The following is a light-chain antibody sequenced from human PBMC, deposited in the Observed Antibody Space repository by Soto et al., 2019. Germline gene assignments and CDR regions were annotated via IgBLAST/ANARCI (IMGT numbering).Light chain of an antibody. CDR3: QHYVTSSIT. Sequence: EIVLTQSPGTLSLSPGGRATLSFRASESVASTSLAWYQQKPGQAPRLLMYGASSRATGTPDRISGGGSGTDFTLTISRLEPEDFAVYYCQHYVTSSITFGQGTRLEI. J-gene: IGKJ5*01. V-gene: IGKV3-20*01. CDR1: ESVASTS. CDR2: GAS.